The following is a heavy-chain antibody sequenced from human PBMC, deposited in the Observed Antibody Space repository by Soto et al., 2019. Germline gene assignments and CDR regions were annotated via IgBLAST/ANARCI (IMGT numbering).Heavy chain of an antibody. V-gene: IGHV1-58*01. CDR1: GFTFTSSA. J-gene: IGHJ3*02. Sequence: GASVKVSCKASGFTFTSSAVQGVRQARGQRLEWIGWIVVGSGNTNYAQKFQERVTITRDMSTSTAYMELSSLRSEDTAVYYCAAEGGNGDAFDIWGQGTMVTVSS. CDR3: AAEGGNGDAFDI. CDR2: IVVGSGNT.